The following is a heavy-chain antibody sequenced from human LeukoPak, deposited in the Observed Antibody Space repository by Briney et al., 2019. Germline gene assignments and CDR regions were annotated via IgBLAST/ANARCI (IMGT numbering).Heavy chain of an antibody. CDR2: TYSGGDT. CDR3: ARDGGYCSGNSCYYYYGLDV. J-gene: IGHJ6*02. V-gene: IGHV3-53*01. D-gene: IGHD2-2*01. CDR1: GFSASNTY. Sequence: GGSLRLSCEASGFSASNTYMSWVRQAPGKGLEWVSVTYSGGDTYYADAVKGRFTISRDSFSNTLYLQMNSLRAEDTAVYYCARDGGYCSGNSCYYYYGLDVWGQGTLVTVSS.